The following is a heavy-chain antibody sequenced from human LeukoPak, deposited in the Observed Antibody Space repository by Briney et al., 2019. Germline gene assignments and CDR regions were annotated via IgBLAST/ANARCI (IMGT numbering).Heavy chain of an antibody. Sequence: PGGSLRLSCGASGFSFSNYAMTWVRQVPGKGLEWVSAISGSGGTTYYADSVKGRFTISRDNSKNTLYLQMNSLRAEDTAVYYCAKAPRNYYDSSGPPGGFDYWGQGTLVTVSS. D-gene: IGHD3-22*01. CDR2: ISGSGGTT. V-gene: IGHV3-23*01. CDR3: AKAPRNYYDSSGPPGGFDY. CDR1: GFSFSNYA. J-gene: IGHJ4*02.